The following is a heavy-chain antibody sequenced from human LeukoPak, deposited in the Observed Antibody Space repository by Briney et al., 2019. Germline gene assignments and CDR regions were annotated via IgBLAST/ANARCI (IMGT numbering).Heavy chain of an antibody. CDR1: GFTFSSNA. CDR2: VSGVGCSN. J-gene: IGHJ4*02. CDR3: ARGKGHDTSSTDY. Sequence: GGSLRLSCAASGFTFSSNAMSWVGPAPGKGLEWVSTVSGVGCSNFSADSLKGRFHISRDNSKNTLYLQINSLIAEDTAVYYCARGKGHDTSSTDYWGQGTLVTVSS. D-gene: IGHD3-10*01. V-gene: IGHV3-23*01.